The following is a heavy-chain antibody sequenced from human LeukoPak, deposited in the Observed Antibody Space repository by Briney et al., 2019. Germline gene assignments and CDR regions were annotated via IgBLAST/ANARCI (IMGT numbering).Heavy chain of an antibody. CDR2: ISGDGGST. CDR3: AKGSGYTYGRFIFDY. D-gene: IGHD5-18*01. Sequence: PGGSLRLSCAASGFTFDDYAMHWVRQAPGKGLEWVSLISGDGGSTYYADSVKGRFTISRDNRKNSLYMQMNSLRNEDTALYYCAKGSGYTYGRFIFDYWGQGTLVTVSS. CDR1: GFTFDDYA. J-gene: IGHJ4*02. V-gene: IGHV3-43*02.